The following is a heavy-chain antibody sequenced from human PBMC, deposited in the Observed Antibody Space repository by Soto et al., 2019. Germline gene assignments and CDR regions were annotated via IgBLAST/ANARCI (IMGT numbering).Heavy chain of an antibody. CDR2: ISYDGSNK. CDR1: GFTFSSYP. J-gene: IGHJ6*02. Sequence: QVQLVESGGGVVQPGRSLRLSCAASGFTFSSYPMHWVRQAPGKGLEWVAVISYDGSNKYYADSVKGRFTISRDNSKNTLYLQMNSLRAEDTAVYYCAREGPVTIGYYYGMDVWGQGTTVTVSS. CDR3: AREGPVTIGYYYGMDV. V-gene: IGHV3-30-3*01. D-gene: IGHD4-4*01.